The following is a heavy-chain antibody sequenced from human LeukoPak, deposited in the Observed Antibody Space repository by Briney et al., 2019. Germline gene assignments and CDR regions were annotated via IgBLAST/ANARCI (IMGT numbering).Heavy chain of an antibody. CDR1: GFTFRSYA. J-gene: IGHJ4*02. CDR3: AKGLGNYYDSSGYYDYFDY. V-gene: IGHV3-23*01. Sequence: GGSLRLSCAASGFTFRSYAMSGVRQAPGKGREWVSAISGSGGSTYYADSVKGRFTISRDNSHNTLYLQMNSLRAEDTAVYYCAKGLGNYYDSSGYYDYFDYWGQGTLVTVSS. D-gene: IGHD3-22*01. CDR2: ISGSGGST.